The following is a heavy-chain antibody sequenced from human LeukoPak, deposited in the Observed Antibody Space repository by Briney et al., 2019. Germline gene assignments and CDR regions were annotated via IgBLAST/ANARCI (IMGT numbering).Heavy chain of an antibody. CDR1: GGSISSYY. Sequence: SETLSLTCTVSGGSISSYYWSWIRQPPGKGPEWIGYIYYSGSTNYNPSLKSRVTISVGTSKNQFSLKLSSVTAADTAVYYCATSYCGGDCYSRTGDYWGQGTLVTVSS. V-gene: IGHV4-59*12. CDR3: ATSYCGGDCYSRTGDY. J-gene: IGHJ4*02. D-gene: IGHD2-21*02. CDR2: IYYSGST.